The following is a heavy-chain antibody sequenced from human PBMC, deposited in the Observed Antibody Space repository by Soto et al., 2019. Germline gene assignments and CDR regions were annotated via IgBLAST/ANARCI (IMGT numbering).Heavy chain of an antibody. J-gene: IGHJ4*02. CDR3: ARDIFPYSSSWYYFDC. CDR1: GYTFTSYA. D-gene: IGHD6-13*01. Sequence: ASVKVSCKASGYTFTSYAMHWVRQAPGQRLEWMGWINAGNGNTKYSQKFQGRVTITRDTSASTAYMELSSLRSEDTAVYYCARDIFPYSSSWYYFDCWGQGTLVTVSS. CDR2: INAGNGNT. V-gene: IGHV1-3*01.